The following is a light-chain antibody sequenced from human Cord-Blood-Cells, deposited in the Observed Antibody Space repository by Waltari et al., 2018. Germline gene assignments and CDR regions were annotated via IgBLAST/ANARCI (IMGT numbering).Light chain of an antibody. CDR1: QSTSSF. J-gene: IGKJ2*01. CDR3: QHSYSTPYT. V-gene: IGKV1-39*01. Sequence: DIQLTQSPSSLSASVGDRVSITCRESQSTSSFINWNQQKPGKAPRLLIYATTSLQSGVPSRFSGRRSGTDFTHTISSLQPEDFATFYCQHSYSTPYTFGQGTKLEIK. CDR2: ATT.